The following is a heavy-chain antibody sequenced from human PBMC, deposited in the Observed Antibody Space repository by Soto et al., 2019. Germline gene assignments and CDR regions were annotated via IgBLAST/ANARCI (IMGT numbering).Heavy chain of an antibody. D-gene: IGHD1-26*01. CDR1: GYSFTNYF. CDR2: INPSADST. J-gene: IGHJ4*02. V-gene: IGHV1-46*01. Sequence: QVQLVQSGAEVNKPGTSVKVSCKTSGYSFTNYFIHWVRQAPGQGLEWMGIINPSADSTNYAQKFQGRVTVTRDTSTSTVYMELRSLRSEDTDVYYCSREYGGSRVFDNWGQGTLVTVSS. CDR3: SREYGGSRVFDN.